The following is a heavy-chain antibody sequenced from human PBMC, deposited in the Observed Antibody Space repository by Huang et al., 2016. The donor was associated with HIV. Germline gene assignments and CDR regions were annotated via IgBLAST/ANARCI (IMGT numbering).Heavy chain of an antibody. D-gene: IGHD3-10*01. CDR3: VRESLYFGDFLFDH. Sequence: QVQLVQSGAEVKRPGASLKVSCKTSGFTFTNYGFSWVRQAPGQGLEWLGWVSANSVDINYDVKFEGRVSMTTDTTSGTAYMELRRLTSDDTATYYCVRESLYFGDFLFDHWGQGTPVTVSA. V-gene: IGHV1-18*04. CDR1: GFTFTNYG. J-gene: IGHJ4*02. CDR2: VSANSVDI.